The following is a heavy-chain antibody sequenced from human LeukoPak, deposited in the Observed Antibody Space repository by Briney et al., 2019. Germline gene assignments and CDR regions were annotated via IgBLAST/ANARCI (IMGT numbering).Heavy chain of an antibody. D-gene: IGHD6-19*01. CDR3: ARPAGDYYYGMDV. V-gene: IGHV4-39*01. J-gene: IGHJ6*02. Sequence: PSETLSLTCTVSGGSVSSTIYHWGWIRQPPGKGLEWIGNINYSGSTYYNPSLKSRVTISVETSKNQFSLKVNSVTAADTAVYYCARPAGDYYYGMDVWGQGTTVSVSS. CDR2: INYSGST. CDR1: GGSVSSTIYH.